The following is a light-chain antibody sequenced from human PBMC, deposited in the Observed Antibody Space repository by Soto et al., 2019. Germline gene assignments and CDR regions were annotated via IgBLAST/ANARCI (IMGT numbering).Light chain of an antibody. Sequence: AIQMTQFPSSLSASVGDRVTITCRASQGIRNDLGWYQQKPGKAPKLLIYAASSLQSGVPSRFSGSASGTDFTLTISSLQPEDFATYYCLQDYNFPWTFDQGTKVEIK. CDR1: QGIRND. CDR3: LQDYNFPWT. CDR2: AAS. J-gene: IGKJ1*01. V-gene: IGKV1-6*01.